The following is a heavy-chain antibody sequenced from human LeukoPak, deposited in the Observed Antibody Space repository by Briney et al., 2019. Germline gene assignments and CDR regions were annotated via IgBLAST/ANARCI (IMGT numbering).Heavy chain of an antibody. CDR1: GFTVSSNY. D-gene: IGHD3-22*01. CDR3: ARDLMYYYDSSGYFFDY. J-gene: IGHJ4*02. CDR2: IYSGGST. Sequence: GGSLRLSCAASGFTVSSNYMTWVRQAPGKGLEWVSVIYSGGSTYYTDSVKGRFTISKDNSKNTLYLQMNSLRAEDTAVYYCARDLMYYYDSSGYFFDYWGQGTLVTVSS. V-gene: IGHV3-66*01.